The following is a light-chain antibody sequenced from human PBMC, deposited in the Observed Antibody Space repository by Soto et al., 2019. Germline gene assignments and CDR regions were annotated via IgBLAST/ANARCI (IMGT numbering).Light chain of an antibody. CDR1: QTVSSNY. CDR2: GAS. J-gene: IGKJ4*01. V-gene: IGKV3-20*01. CDR3: QQYGSSPPLT. Sequence: EIVLTPPPGTLSLSPGERATLSCRASQTVSSNYLAWYQQKPGQPPRLLIYGASSRAAGIPDRFSGSGSGTDFTLTISRLEPEDFVVYYCQQYGSSPPLTFGGGTKVDIK.